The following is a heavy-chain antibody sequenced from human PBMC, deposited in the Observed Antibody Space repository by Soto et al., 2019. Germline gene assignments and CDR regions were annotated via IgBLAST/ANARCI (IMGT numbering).Heavy chain of an antibody. Sequence: GGSLRLACAASGFTFSSYGMHWVRQAPGKGLEWVAVISYDGSNKYYADSVKGRFTISRDNSKNTLYLQMNSLRAEDTAVYYCAKDYCSSTSCHPYYYYYIDVWGKGNTVTVSS. J-gene: IGHJ6*03. CDR2: ISYDGSNK. V-gene: IGHV3-30*18. CDR3: AKDYCSSTSCHPYYYYYIDV. CDR1: GFTFSSYG. D-gene: IGHD2-2*01.